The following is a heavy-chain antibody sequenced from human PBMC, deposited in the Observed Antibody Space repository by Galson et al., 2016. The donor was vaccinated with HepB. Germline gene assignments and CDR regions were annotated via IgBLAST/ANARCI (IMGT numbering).Heavy chain of an antibody. CDR1: GGSINTYF. D-gene: IGHD2-2*01. CDR2: IYYRGSP. CDR3: ARQGGVVPGVGRRYWYFDL. J-gene: IGHJ2*01. V-gene: IGHV4-59*08. Sequence: SETLSLTCTVSGGSINTYFWTWIRQPPGKGLEWIGYIYYRGSPNYNPSLKSRVTISLDTSNKQFSLRLNSVTAADTAVYYCARQGGVVPGVGRRYWYFDLWGRGTLVTVSS.